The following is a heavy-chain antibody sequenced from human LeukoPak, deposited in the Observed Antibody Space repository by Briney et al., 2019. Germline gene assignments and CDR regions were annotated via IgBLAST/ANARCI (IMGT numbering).Heavy chain of an antibody. CDR2: IIPIFGTA. J-gene: IGHJ6*03. CDR3: ARYGAPDYYYMDV. CDR1: GGTFSSYA. Sequence: ASVKVSCKASGGTFSSYAISWVRQAPGQGLEWMGGIIPIFGTANYAQKFQGRVTITADKSTSTAYMELSSLRSEDTAVYYCARYGAPDYYYMDVWGKGTTVTVSS. V-gene: IGHV1-69*06. D-gene: IGHD2-2*01.